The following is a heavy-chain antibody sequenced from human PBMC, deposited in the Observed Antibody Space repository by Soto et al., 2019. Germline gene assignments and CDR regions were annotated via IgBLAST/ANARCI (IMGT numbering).Heavy chain of an antibody. CDR2: LTWNSGTP. V-gene: IGHV3-9*01. D-gene: IGHD3-10*01. Sequence: GGSLRLSCAASGFTFDDYAMHWVRQAPGKGLEWVSGLTWNSGTPGYADSVRGRFTISRDNSKNTLYLQMNSLRPEDTGVYYCVRSRSGAVADSFDSWGQGTQVTVSS. CDR1: GFTFDDYA. J-gene: IGHJ4*02. CDR3: VRSRSGAVADSFDS.